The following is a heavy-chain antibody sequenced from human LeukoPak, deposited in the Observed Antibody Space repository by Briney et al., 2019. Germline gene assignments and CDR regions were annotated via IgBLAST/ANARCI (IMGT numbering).Heavy chain of an antibody. J-gene: IGHJ6*03. CDR2: ISSSSSYV. Sequence: TGGSLRLSCAASGFTFSSYIMNWVRQAPGKGLEWVSSISSSSSYVYYADSVKGRFTISRDNAKNSLYLQMNSLRAEDTAVYYCASPMYYYYMDVWGKGTTVTVSS. V-gene: IGHV3-21*01. D-gene: IGHD2-2*01. CDR3: ASPMYYYYMDV. CDR1: GFTFSSYI.